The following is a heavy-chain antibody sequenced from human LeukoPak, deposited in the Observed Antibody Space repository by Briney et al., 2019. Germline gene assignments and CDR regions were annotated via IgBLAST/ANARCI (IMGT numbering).Heavy chain of an antibody. CDR3: ARAYYGSGSYYNYSYYGVDV. CDR2: ICGSGST. V-gene: IGHV4-59*11. Sequence: PGETLSLTCTVSGATISSHDLTWIRQAPGKGLEWIGYICGSGSTTSDPSLMSGVTISLDSSKQPFSLRLTSVTAADTAVYYCARAYYGSGSYYNYSYYGVDVWGQRTTVTVSS. CDR1: GATISSHD. J-gene: IGHJ6*02. D-gene: IGHD3-10*01.